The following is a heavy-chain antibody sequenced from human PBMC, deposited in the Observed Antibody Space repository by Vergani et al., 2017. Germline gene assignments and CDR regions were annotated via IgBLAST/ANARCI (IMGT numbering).Heavy chain of an antibody. Sequence: QLQLQESGPGLVKPSETLSLTCTVSGGSISSSSYYWGWIRQPPGKGLEWIGSIYYSGSTYYNPSLKSRVTISVDTSKNQFSLKLSSVTAADTAVYYCARHKGSSGPATYYYDGMDVWGQGTTVTVSS. D-gene: IGHD6-13*01. J-gene: IGHJ6*02. CDR2: IYYSGST. V-gene: IGHV4-39*01. CDR3: ARHKGSSGPATYYYDGMDV. CDR1: GGSISSSSYY.